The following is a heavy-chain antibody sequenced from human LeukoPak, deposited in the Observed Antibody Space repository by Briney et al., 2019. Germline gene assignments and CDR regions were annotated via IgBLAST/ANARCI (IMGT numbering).Heavy chain of an antibody. CDR3: AKDLSMYYYVRNAFDI. Sequence: GGSLRLSCVASGFTFSNYAMSWIRQAPGKGLEWISSISVGGAKTYYADSVKGRFSISRDNSENTLYLQMNNLRADDTAVYYCAKDLSMYYYVRNAFDIWGQGTMVTVSS. J-gene: IGHJ3*02. D-gene: IGHD3-10*02. V-gene: IGHV3-23*01. CDR1: GFTFSNYA. CDR2: ISVGGAKT.